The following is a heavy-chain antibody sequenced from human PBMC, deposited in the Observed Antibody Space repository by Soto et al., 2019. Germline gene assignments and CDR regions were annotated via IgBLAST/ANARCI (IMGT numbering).Heavy chain of an antibody. CDR1: GGSINSYY. CDR2: IYYSGST. D-gene: IGHD3-10*01. Sequence: SETLSLTCTVSGGSINSYYWSWIRQPPGKGLEWIGYIYYSGSTNYNPSLKSRVTISVDTSKNQFSLKLSSVTAADTAVYYCARADRPGALLDYWGQGTLVTVSS. V-gene: IGHV4-59*01. J-gene: IGHJ4*02. CDR3: ARADRPGALLDY.